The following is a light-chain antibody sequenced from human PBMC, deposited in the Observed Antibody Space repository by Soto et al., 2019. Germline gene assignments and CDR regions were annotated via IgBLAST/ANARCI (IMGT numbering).Light chain of an antibody. J-gene: IGLJ2*01. CDR2: DVS. CDR3: SSYTSASTVV. V-gene: IGLV2-14*01. CDR1: SSDVGAYNY. Sequence: QSALTQPASVSGSPGQSITISCTGTSSDVGAYNYVSWYQQYPGKAPKLMIYDVSNRHSGVSNRFSGSKSGNTASLTISWLKAEDEADYFCSSYTSASTVVFGGVTKLTVL.